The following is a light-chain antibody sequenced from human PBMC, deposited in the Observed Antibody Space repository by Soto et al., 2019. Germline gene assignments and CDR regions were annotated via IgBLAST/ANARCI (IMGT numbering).Light chain of an antibody. CDR3: QQANSFPQT. J-gene: IGKJ4*01. Sequence: DIQMTQSPSSVSASVGDRVTITCRASQGISRWLAWYQQKPGRVPKLLIYAASNLQSGVPSRFSGSGSGTDFTLTISSLQPEDFATYYCQQANSFPQTFGGGTKVEI. V-gene: IGKV1-12*01. CDR2: AAS. CDR1: QGISRW.